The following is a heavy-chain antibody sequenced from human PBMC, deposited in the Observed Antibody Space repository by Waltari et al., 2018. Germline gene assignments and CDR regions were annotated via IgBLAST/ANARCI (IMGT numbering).Heavy chain of an antibody. J-gene: IGHJ4*02. CDR3: ARDIRWSSAAGTKEFDY. Sequence: QVQLVHSGSELTKPGASVKVSCKASGYTFTSYAMNWVRQAPGQGLEWMGWINTNTGNPTYAQGFTGRFVFSLDTSVSTAYLQISSLKAEDTAVYYCARDIRWSSAAGTKEFDYWGQGTLVTVSS. CDR1: GYTFTSYA. D-gene: IGHD6-13*01. CDR2: INTNTGNP. V-gene: IGHV7-4-1*02.